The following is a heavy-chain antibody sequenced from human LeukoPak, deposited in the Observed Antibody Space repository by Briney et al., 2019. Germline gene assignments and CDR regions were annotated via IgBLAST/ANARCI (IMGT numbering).Heavy chain of an antibody. CDR1: GFAFSNYN. CDR2: ISSTGTTI. D-gene: IGHD3-22*01. J-gene: IGHJ3*02. Sequence: GGSLRLSCAASGFAFSNYNMNWVRQAPGKGLEWVSYISSTGTTIYYTDSVKGRFTISRDNSKNTLYLQMNSLRAEDTAVYYCARNHYDWLGTAAFDIWGQGTMVTVSS. V-gene: IGHV3-48*01. CDR3: ARNHYDWLGTAAFDI.